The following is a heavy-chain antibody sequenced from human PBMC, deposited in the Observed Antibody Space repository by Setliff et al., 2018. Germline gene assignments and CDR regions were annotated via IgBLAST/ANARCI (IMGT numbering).Heavy chain of an antibody. J-gene: IGHJ4*02. V-gene: IGHV1-18*01. CDR3: ARINFYVSSGFYYAPDY. Sequence: ASVKVSCKASGYTFTNYGITWVRQAPGQGLEWMGWINNYNFNTNYAQKFQGRVAMTTDTSTSTAYMELRSLRSDGTAVYYCARINFYVSSGFYYAPDYWGQGTLVTVSS. CDR1: GYTFTNYG. CDR2: INNYNFNT. D-gene: IGHD3-22*01.